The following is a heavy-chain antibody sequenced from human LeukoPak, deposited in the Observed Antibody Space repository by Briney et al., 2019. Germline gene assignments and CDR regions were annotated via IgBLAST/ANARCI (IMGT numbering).Heavy chain of an antibody. CDR2: ISSSGSTI. Sequence: GGSLRLSCAASGFTFSDYYMSWIRQAPGKGLEWVSYISSSGSTIYYADSVKGRFTISRDNAKNSLYLQMNSLRAEDTAVYYCARDRYSSSWYYYYGMDVWGQGTTVTVSS. CDR1: GFTFSDYY. J-gene: IGHJ6*02. D-gene: IGHD6-13*01. V-gene: IGHV3-11*01. CDR3: ARDRYSSSWYYYYGMDV.